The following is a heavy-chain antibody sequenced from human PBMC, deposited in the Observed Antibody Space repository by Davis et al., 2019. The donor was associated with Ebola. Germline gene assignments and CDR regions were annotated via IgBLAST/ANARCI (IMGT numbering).Heavy chain of an antibody. CDR2: ISSSGSTI. V-gene: IGHV3-48*03. Sequence: GESLKISCAASGFTFSSYEMNWVRQAPGKGLEWVSYISSSGSTIYYADSVKGRFTISRDNAKNSLYLQMNSLRAEDTAVYYCARTHIAVVIAMIDAFDIWGQGTMVTVSS. J-gene: IGHJ3*02. CDR1: GFTFSSYE. CDR3: ARTHIAVVIAMIDAFDI. D-gene: IGHD2-21*01.